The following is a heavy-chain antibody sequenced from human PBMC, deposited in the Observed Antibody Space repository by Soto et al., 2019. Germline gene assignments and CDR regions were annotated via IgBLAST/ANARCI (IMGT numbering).Heavy chain of an antibody. CDR2: ISAYNGDT. CDR3: VSGATGDY. CDR1: GYTFTSYG. D-gene: IGHD1-26*01. J-gene: IGHJ4*02. V-gene: IGHV1-18*01. Sequence: QVQLVQSGAEVKKPGASVKVSCKASGYTFTSYGISWVRQAPGQGLEWMGWISAYNGDTNDAQKYRGRVTMTRDTSTSTAYMEVRSLRSADTAVYYCVSGATGDYWGQGTLVTVSS.